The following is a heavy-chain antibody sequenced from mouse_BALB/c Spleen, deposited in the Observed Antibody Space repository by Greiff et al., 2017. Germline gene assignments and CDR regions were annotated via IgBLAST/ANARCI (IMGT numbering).Heavy chain of an antibody. CDR2: ISSGGST. Sequence: EVHLVESGGGLVKPGGSLKLSCAASGFTFSSYAMSWVRQTPEKRLEWVASISSGGSTYYPDSVKGRFTISRDNARNILYLQMSSLRSEDTAMYYCAREYDYDDAMDYWGQGTSVTVSS. J-gene: IGHJ4*01. CDR3: AREYDYDDAMDY. V-gene: IGHV5-6-5*01. CDR1: GFTFSSYA. D-gene: IGHD2-4*01.